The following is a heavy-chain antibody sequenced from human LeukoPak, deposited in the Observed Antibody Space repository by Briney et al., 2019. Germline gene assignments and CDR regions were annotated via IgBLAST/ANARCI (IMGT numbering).Heavy chain of an antibody. V-gene: IGHV3-7*01. CDR3: ARTPGGPEYYYYYYYMDV. J-gene: IGHJ6*03. D-gene: IGHD2/OR15-2a*01. CDR2: IKQDGSEK. CDR1: GFTFSSYW. Sequence: PGGSLRLSCAASGFTFSSYWMSWVRQAPGKGLEWVANIKQDGSEKYYVDSVKGRFTISRDNAKNSLYLQMNSLRAEDTAVYYCARTPGGPEYYYYYYYMDVWGKGTTVTISS.